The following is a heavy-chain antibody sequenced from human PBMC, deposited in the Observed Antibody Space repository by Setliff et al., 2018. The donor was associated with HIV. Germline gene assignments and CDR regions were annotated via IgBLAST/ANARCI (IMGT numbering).Heavy chain of an antibody. Sequence: PSETLSLTCTVSGGSISSGSYFWNWIRQPAGKGLEWIGRIYSSGITNYNPSLKSRLTISLDTSRNQFSLKLNSVTAADTAVYYCAREDYYDSSGDAFDIWGQGTKVTVSS. V-gene: IGHV4-61*02. CDR3: AREDYYDSSGDAFDI. CDR2: IYSSGIT. J-gene: IGHJ3*02. D-gene: IGHD3-22*01. CDR1: GGSISSGSYF.